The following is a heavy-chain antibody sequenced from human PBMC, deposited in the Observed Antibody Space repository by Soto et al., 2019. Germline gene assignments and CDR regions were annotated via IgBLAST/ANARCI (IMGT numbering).Heavy chain of an antibody. CDR2: ISYDGSNK. D-gene: IGHD4-17*01. CDR3: ARDMTTVTTSRYYYYGMDV. J-gene: IGHJ6*02. CDR1: GFTFSSYA. Sequence: HPGGSLRLSCAASGFTFSSYAMHWVRQAPGKGLEWVAVISYDGSNKYYADSVKGRFTISRDNSKNTLYLQMNSLRAEDTAVYYCARDMTTVTTSRYYYYGMDVWGQGTTVTVSS. V-gene: IGHV3-30-3*01.